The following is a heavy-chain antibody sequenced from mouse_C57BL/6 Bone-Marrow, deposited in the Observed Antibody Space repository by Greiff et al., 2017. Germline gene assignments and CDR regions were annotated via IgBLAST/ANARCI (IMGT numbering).Heavy chain of an antibody. Sequence: VQLQQSGPGLVKPSQSLSLTCSVTGYSITSGYYWNWIRQFPGNKLEWMGYISYDGSNNYNPSLKNRISITRDTSKNQFFLKLNSVTTEDTATYYCARKGRRFAYWGQGTLVTVSA. J-gene: IGHJ3*01. V-gene: IGHV3-6*01. CDR3: ARKGRRFAY. CDR1: GYSITSGYY. CDR2: ISYDGSN.